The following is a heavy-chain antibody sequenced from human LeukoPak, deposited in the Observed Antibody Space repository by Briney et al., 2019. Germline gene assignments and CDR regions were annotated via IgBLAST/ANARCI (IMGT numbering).Heavy chain of an antibody. CDR1: GITFSNYN. Sequence: GGSVRLSCAAPGITFSNYNMNWVRQAPGKGLEWISAITSSSSYTFYADSVKGRFTISRDNAQNSLYLQMNSLRAEDTAVYYCASLILTGYYGFDYWGQGTLVTVSS. CDR3: ASLILTGYYGFDY. V-gene: IGHV3-21*01. J-gene: IGHJ4*02. CDR2: ITSSSSYT. D-gene: IGHD3-9*01.